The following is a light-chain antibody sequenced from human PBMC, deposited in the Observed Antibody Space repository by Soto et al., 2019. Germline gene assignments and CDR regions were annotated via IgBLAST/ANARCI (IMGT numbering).Light chain of an antibody. CDR1: QSVSSAY. CDR2: GIS. CDR3: HQYNTSPDT. J-gene: IGKJ2*01. Sequence: EIVLTQSPGTLSLSPGETATLSCRASQSVSSAYLAWYQQKPGQAPRLLIYGISSRATGIPDRFRGRGSGTDFTLTISRLEPEDFAVYYCHQYNTSPDTLGQGTNLEI. V-gene: IGKV3-20*01.